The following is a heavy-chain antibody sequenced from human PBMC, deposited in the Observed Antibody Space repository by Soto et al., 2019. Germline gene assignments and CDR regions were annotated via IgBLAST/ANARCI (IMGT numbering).Heavy chain of an antibody. V-gene: IGHV1-18*01. Sequence: QVHLVQSVAEVRKPGASVKVSCKASGYSFTSSGISWVRQAPGQGLERMGWISTDNGNTNYAHNLHVIVATTKYASTRIAYMELWSLGSAVTALYYRARVVPDTSLFFSHYGMDVWGQGTRVTISS. D-gene: IGHD2-21*01. CDR1: GYSFTSSG. CDR2: ISTDNGNT. CDR3: ARVVPDTSLFFSHYGMDV. J-gene: IGHJ6*02.